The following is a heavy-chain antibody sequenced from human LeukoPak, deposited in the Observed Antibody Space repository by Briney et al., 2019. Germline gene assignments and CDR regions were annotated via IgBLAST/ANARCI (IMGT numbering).Heavy chain of an antibody. D-gene: IGHD1-26*01. CDR2: IAYGGST. Sequence: SETLSLTCSVSGCSINNYYWNWIRQPPGKGLEWIGYIAYGGSTNYKSSLKSRVTISVDTSKKQLSLKLSSVTAADTAVYYCARDRVGANGHFDYWGQGTLVTVSS. J-gene: IGHJ4*02. CDR3: ARDRVGANGHFDY. CDR1: GCSINNYY. V-gene: IGHV4-59*01.